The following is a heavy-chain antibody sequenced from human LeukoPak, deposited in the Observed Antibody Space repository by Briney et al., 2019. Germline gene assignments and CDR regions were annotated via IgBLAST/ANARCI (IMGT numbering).Heavy chain of an antibody. CDR2: IYSGGST. Sequence: GGSLRLSCAASGFTVSSNYMSWVRQTPGKGLEWVSVIYSGGSTYYADSVKGRFTISRHNSKNTLYLQMNSLRAEDTAVYYCAKDRPLLSSSFDYWGQGTLVTVSS. CDR1: GFTVSSNY. D-gene: IGHD6-6*01. CDR3: AKDRPLLSSSFDY. J-gene: IGHJ4*02. V-gene: IGHV3-53*01.